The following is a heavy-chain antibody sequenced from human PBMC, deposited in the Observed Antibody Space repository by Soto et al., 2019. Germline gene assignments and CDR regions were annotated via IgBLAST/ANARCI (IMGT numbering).Heavy chain of an antibody. CDR3: SSLSSMDV. CDR2: INPYSGNT. D-gene: IGHD6-6*01. CDR1: GYTFTSHD. V-gene: IGHV1-8*01. Sequence: ASVKVSCKASGYTFTSHDIHWLRQASGQGLEWMGSINPYSGNTAFAPKFQDRIAMTRDTSITTAYMELNSLSSGDTAVYFCSSLSSMDVGGQGTTVTV. J-gene: IGHJ6*02.